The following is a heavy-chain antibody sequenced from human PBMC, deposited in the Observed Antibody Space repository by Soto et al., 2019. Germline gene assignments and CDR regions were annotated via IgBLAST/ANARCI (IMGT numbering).Heavy chain of an antibody. J-gene: IGHJ4*02. Sequence: QITLKESGPPLVKPTQTLTLTCTFSGFSLSTSGVGVGWIRQPPGKALEWLALIYWDDDKRYSPSLKSRLTITKDTSKNQVVLTMTNMDPVDTATYYCAHRGQVVITDPAFDYWGQGTLVTVSS. V-gene: IGHV2-5*02. CDR2: IYWDDDK. CDR3: AHRGQVVITDPAFDY. CDR1: GFSLSTSGVG. D-gene: IGHD3-22*01.